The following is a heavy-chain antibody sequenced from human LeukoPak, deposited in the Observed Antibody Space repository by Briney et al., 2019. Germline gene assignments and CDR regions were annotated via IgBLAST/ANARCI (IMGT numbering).Heavy chain of an antibody. Sequence: SETLSLICTVSGGSISSYYWSWIRQPPGKGLEWIGYIYYSGSTYYNPSLKSRVTISVDTSKNQFSLKLSSVTAADTAVYYCARDRGYSGYDYFDYWGQGTLVTVSS. J-gene: IGHJ4*02. D-gene: IGHD5-12*01. CDR3: ARDRGYSGYDYFDY. V-gene: IGHV4-59*06. CDR1: GGSISSYY. CDR2: IYYSGST.